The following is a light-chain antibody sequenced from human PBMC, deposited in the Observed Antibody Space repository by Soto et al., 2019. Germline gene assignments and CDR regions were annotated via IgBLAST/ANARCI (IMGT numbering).Light chain of an antibody. CDR1: SSDVGGYNF. CDR3: CSYAGTTTFVV. J-gene: IGLJ3*02. CDR2: EGT. Sequence: QSVLTQPASVSGSPGQSITISCTGTSSDVGGYNFVSWYQQHPGKAPKLMIYEGTKRPSGVSTRFSGSKSGNTASLTISGLQAEDEADYYCCSYAGTTTFVVFGGGTKLTVL. V-gene: IGLV2-23*03.